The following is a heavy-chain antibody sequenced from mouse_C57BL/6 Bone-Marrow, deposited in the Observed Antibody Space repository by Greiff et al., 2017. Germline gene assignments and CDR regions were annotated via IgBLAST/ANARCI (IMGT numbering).Heavy chain of an antibody. Sequence: QVQLQQSGAELVRPGASVKLSCKASGYTFTSYGISWVKQRTGQGLEWIGEIYPRSGNTYYNEKFKGKATLTADKSSSTAYMELRSLTSEDSAVYFCAREGLGNCSWFAYWGQGTLVTGSA. CDR2: IYPRSGNT. J-gene: IGHJ3*01. V-gene: IGHV1-81*01. CDR1: GYTFTSYG. D-gene: IGHD2-1*01. CDR3: AREGLGNCSWFAY.